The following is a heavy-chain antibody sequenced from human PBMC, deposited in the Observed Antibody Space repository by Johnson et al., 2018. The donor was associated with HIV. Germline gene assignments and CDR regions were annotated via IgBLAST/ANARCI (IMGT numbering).Heavy chain of an antibody. CDR3: ARVGVSGYDVAAFDI. CDR2: ISYDGINK. V-gene: IGHV3-30*19. CDR1: GFTFSSYG. Sequence: QMLLVESGGGVVQPGRSLRLSCAASGFTFSSYGMQWVRQAPGKGLEWVAVISYDGINKYYADSVKGRFSISRDNSRNTLYLQMSSLSPEDTAVYFCARVGVSGYDVAAFDIWGQGTMVTVSA. J-gene: IGHJ3*02. D-gene: IGHD5-12*01.